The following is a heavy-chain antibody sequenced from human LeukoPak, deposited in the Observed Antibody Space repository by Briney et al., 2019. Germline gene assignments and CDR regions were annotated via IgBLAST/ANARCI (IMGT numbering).Heavy chain of an antibody. Sequence: ASVKVSCKASGYTFTSYGISWVRQAPGQGLEWMGWISAYNGNTNHAQKLQGRVTMATDTSTSTAYMELRSLRSDDTAVYYCCVDTAMVLFDYWGQGTLVTVSS. CDR2: ISAYNGNT. V-gene: IGHV1-18*01. J-gene: IGHJ4*02. D-gene: IGHD5-18*01. CDR3: CVDTAMVLFDY. CDR1: GYTFTSYG.